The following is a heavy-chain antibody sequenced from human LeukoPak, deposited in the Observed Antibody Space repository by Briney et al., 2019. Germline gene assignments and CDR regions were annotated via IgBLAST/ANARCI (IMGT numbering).Heavy chain of an antibody. CDR2: IYSSGST. Sequence: SETLSLTCTVSGGSISSNYWSWIRQPPGKGLEWIGYIYSSGSTNYNPSLKSRVTMSVDTSKNQFSLKLTPVTAADTAVYYCVRAFWSGYYYVFDYWGQGTLVTVSS. CDR3: VRAFWSGYYYVFDY. CDR1: GGSISSNY. V-gene: IGHV4-59*01. D-gene: IGHD3-3*01. J-gene: IGHJ4*02.